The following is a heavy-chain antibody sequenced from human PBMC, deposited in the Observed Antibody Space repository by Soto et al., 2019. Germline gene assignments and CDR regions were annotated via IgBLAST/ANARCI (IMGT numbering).Heavy chain of an antibody. CDR3: ARDKGSSWGYYYYGMDV. CDR2: ISYDGSNK. CDR1: GFTFSSYA. V-gene: IGHV3-30-3*01. J-gene: IGHJ6*02. Sequence: GGSLRLSCAASGFTFSSYAMHWVRQAPGKGLEWVAVISYDGSNKYYADSVKGRFTISRDNSKNTLYLQMNSLRAEDTAVYYCARDKGSSWGYYYYGMDVWGQGTTVTVSS. D-gene: IGHD6-13*01.